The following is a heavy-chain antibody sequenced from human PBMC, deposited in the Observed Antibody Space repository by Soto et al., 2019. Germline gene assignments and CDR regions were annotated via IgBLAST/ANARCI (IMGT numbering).Heavy chain of an antibody. V-gene: IGHV1-69*13. CDR1: GGTFSSYA. CDR3: ARRLGYATGYYYYGMDV. Sequence: SVKVSCKASGGTFSSYAISWVRQAPGQGLEWMGGIIPIFGTANYAQKFQGRVTITADESTGTAYMELSSLRPEDTAVYYCARRLGYATGYYYYGMDVWGQGTTVTVSS. D-gene: IGHD5-12*01. J-gene: IGHJ6*02. CDR2: IIPIFGTA.